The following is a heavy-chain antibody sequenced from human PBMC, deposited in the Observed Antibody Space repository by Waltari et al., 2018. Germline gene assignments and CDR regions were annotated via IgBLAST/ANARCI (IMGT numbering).Heavy chain of an antibody. D-gene: IGHD2-15*01. CDR1: GDSMSSTDC. V-gene: IGHV4-4*02. Sequence: QLQLEESGPGLVTPSGTLSLTCAVSGDSMSSTDCWSWVRQPPGKGLEWVGQVRGDGKTNYNPSFASRITISLDTYNGQFSLKVTSATAADTAIYYCARDRGRGLYLDSWGPGTLVTVSP. CDR2: VRGDGKT. J-gene: IGHJ4*02. CDR3: ARDRGRGLYLDS.